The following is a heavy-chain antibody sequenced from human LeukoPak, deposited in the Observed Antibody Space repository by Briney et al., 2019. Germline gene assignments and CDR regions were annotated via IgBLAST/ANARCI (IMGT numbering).Heavy chain of an antibody. CDR3: VKERSSGWYDFDY. Sequence: GGSLRLSCSASGFTFSSYAMHWVRQAPGKGLEYVSGISSNGGSTYYADSVKGRFTTSRDNSKNTLYLQMSSLRAEDTAVYYCVKERSSGWYDFDYWGQGTLVTVSS. CDR2: ISSNGGST. CDR1: GFTFSSYA. J-gene: IGHJ4*02. D-gene: IGHD6-19*01. V-gene: IGHV3-64D*06.